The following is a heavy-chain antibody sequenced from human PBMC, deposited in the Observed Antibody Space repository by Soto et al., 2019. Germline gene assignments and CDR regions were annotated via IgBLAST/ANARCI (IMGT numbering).Heavy chain of an antibody. V-gene: IGHV1-2*02. CDR2: INPNSGGT. CDR1: GYTFTGYC. Sequence: ASVKVSCKASGYTFTGYCMHWVLQAPGQGLEWMGWINPNSGGTNYAQKFQGRVTMTRDTSISTAYMELSRLRSDDTAVYYCARDRIYDSSGYYLTFDYWGQGTLVTVSS. D-gene: IGHD3-22*01. J-gene: IGHJ4*02. CDR3: ARDRIYDSSGYYLTFDY.